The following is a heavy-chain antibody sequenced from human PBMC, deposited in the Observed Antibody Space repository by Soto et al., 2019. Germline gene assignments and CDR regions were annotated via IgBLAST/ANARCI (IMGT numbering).Heavy chain of an antibody. CDR1: GGSISSGDYY. CDR3: ARGDFLAALHGMDV. J-gene: IGHJ6*02. CDR2: IYYSGST. V-gene: IGHV4-30-4*01. Sequence: SETLSLTCTVSGGSISSGDYYWSWIRQPPGKGLEWIGYIYYSGSTYYNQSLKSRVTISVDTSKNQFSLKLSSVTAADTAVYYCARGDFLAALHGMDVWGQGTTVTVSS. D-gene: IGHD6-6*01.